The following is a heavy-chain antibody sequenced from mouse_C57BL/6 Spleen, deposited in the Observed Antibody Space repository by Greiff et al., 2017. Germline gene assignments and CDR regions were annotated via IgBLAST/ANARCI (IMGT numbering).Heavy chain of an antibody. CDR1: GYSFTSYY. J-gene: IGHJ4*01. CDR2: IYPGSGNT. D-gene: IGHD1-1*01. Sequence: VQLQQSGPELVKPGASVKISCTASGYSFTSYYIHWVKQRPGQGLEWIGWIYPGSGNTKYNEKFKGKATLTADTSSSTAYMQLSSLTSEDSAVYYCARTYYYGSSEAMDYWGQGTSVTVSS. V-gene: IGHV1-66*01. CDR3: ARTYYYGSSEAMDY.